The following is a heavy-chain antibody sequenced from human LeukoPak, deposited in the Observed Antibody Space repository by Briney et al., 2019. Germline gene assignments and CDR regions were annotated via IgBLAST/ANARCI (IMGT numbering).Heavy chain of an antibody. V-gene: IGHV3-7*01. Sequence: PGGSLRLSCVASGFTFSSRDWMTWVRQAPGKGLEWVANIKQDGSEKYYVDSVKGRFTISRDNAKNSLHLQMNSLGVEDTAVFYCARRSGVVTAMRYNDFDYWGQGTLVTVSP. D-gene: IGHD2-21*02. CDR3: ARRSGVVTAMRYNDFDY. CDR1: GFTFSSRDW. CDR2: IKQDGSEK. J-gene: IGHJ4*02.